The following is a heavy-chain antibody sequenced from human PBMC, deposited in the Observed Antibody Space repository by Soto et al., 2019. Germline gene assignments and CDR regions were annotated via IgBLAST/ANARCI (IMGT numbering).Heavy chain of an antibody. CDR1: GYTFINFG. CDR2: IRGYNGDT. J-gene: IGHJ4*02. Sequence: ASVKVSCKTSGYTFINFGITWVRQAPGQGLEWVGKIRGYNGDTNYAPKLQGRVTMTTDTSTSTAYLELRTLRSDDTAVYYCSSAVDYWGQGTLVTVSS. D-gene: IGHD6-25*01. V-gene: IGHV1-18*04. CDR3: SSAVDY.